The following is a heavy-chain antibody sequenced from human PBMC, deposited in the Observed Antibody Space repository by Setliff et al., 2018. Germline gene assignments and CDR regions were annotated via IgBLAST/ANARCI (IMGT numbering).Heavy chain of an antibody. D-gene: IGHD6-13*01. V-gene: IGHV4-34*01. CDR3: ARLPLAVGSSRWQPVGARLAHSTTIDY. CDR2: INHSGST. J-gene: IGHJ4*02. Sequence: SETLSLTCAVYGGSFSGYYWSWIRQPPGKGLEWIGEINHSGSTNYNPSLKSRVTISVDTAKNQFSLKLSSVTAADTAVYYCARLPLAVGSSRWQPVGARLAHSTTIDYWGQGTLVTVSS. CDR1: GGSFSGYY.